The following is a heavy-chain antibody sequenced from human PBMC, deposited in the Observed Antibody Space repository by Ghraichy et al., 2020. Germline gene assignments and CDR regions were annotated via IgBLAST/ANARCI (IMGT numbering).Heavy chain of an antibody. CDR1: GYTFTGYY. Sequence: ASVKVSCKASGYTFTGYYMHWVRQAPGQGLEWMGWINPNSGGTNYAQKFQGRVTMTRDTSISTAYMELSRLRSDDTAVYYCAREPRLRKYYFYYWGQGTLVTVSS. CDR3: AREPRLRKYYFYY. V-gene: IGHV1-2*02. D-gene: IGHD5/OR15-5a*01. J-gene: IGHJ4*02. CDR2: INPNSGGT.